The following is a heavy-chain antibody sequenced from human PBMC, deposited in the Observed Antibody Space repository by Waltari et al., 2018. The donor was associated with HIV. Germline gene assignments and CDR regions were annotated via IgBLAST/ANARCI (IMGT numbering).Heavy chain of an antibody. D-gene: IGHD6-13*01. CDR3: ASAAGPFDN. J-gene: IGHJ4*02. Sequence: QVQLVESGGGVVQPGRSLRLSCEASGLIFSIYGMHWVRQAPGKGLEWVAVIWSDGSNKYYSDSVKCRFTISSDNSKNTLYLQMNSLRAEDTAVYYCASAAGPFDNWGQGTLVTVSS. V-gene: IGHV3-33*01. CDR2: IWSDGSNK. CDR1: GLIFSIYG.